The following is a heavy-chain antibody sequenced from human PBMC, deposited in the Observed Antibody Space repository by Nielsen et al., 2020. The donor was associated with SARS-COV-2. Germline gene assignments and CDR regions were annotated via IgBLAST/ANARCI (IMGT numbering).Heavy chain of an antibody. CDR1: GFTFSSYS. J-gene: IGHJ4*02. Sequence: GGSLRLSCAASGFTFSSYSMNWVRQAPGKGLEWVSSISSSSSYIYYADSVKGRFTITRDNAKNSLYLQMNSLRAEDTAVYYCARLAVAGTGDYWGQGTLVTVSS. D-gene: IGHD6-19*01. CDR2: ISSSSSYI. CDR3: ARLAVAGTGDY. V-gene: IGHV3-21*01.